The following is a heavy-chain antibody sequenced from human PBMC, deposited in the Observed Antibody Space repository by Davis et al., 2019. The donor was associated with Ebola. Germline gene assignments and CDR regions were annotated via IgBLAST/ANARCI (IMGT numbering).Heavy chain of an antibody. CDR3: ARVVTMIVVT. Sequence: GESLKISCVFSGFSFSSYWMHWVRQAPGKGLVWVAVISYDGSNKYYADSVKGRFTISRDNSKNTLYLQMNSLRAEDTAVYYCARVVTMIVVTWGQGTLVTVSS. CDR2: ISYDGSNK. J-gene: IGHJ4*02. D-gene: IGHD3-22*01. V-gene: IGHV3-30-3*01. CDR1: GFSFSSYW.